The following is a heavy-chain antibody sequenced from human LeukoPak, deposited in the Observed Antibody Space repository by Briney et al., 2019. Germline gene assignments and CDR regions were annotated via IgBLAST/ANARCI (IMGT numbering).Heavy chain of an antibody. CDR1: GGSISSDY. D-gene: IGHD6-6*01. Sequence: SETLSLTCTVSGGSISSDYWSWIRQPPGKGLEWIGYVYYSGSTNYNPSLKSRVTISVDTSKKQFSLKLSSVTAADTAVYYCARRPDGTSHFDYWGQGTLVTVSS. CDR2: VYYSGST. J-gene: IGHJ4*02. CDR3: ARRPDGTSHFDY. V-gene: IGHV4-59*08.